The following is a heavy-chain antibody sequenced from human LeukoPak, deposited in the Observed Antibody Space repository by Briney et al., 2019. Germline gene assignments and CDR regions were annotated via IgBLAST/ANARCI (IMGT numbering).Heavy chain of an antibody. Sequence: SETLSLTCTVSGGSISSGSYYWSWIRQPAGKGLEWIGRIYTSGSTNYNPSLKSRVTISVDTSKNQFSLKLSSVTAEDTAVYYCARDGMATISVWFDPWGQGTLVTVSS. J-gene: IGHJ5*02. V-gene: IGHV4-61*02. CDR2: IYTSGST. CDR1: GGSISSGSYY. CDR3: ARDGMATISVWFDP. D-gene: IGHD5-24*01.